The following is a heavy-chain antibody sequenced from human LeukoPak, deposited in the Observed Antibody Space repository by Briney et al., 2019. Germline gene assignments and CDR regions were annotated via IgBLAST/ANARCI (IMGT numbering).Heavy chain of an antibody. CDR1: GFTFSSYG. CDR3: AREAQTYYYGSSGYYGKAFDI. J-gene: IGHJ3*02. V-gene: IGHV3-30-3*01. D-gene: IGHD3-22*01. CDR2: ISYDGSNK. Sequence: GGSLRLSCAASGFTFSSYGMHWVRQAPGKGLEWVAVISYDGSNKYYADSVKGRFTISRDNSKNTLYLQMNSLRAEDTAVYYCAREAQTYYYGSSGYYGKAFDIWGQGTMVTVSS.